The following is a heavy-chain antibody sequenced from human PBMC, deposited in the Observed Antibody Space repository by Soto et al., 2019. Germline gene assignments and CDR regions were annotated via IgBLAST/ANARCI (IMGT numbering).Heavy chain of an antibody. CDR1: GGTFSSYA. CDR3: ASDIHYSNYEEAYYYSYGIDV. J-gene: IGHJ6*02. CDR2: IIHIFGTA. Sequence: SVKVSCKASGGTFSSYAIGGVRQATGQGLEWVGGIIHIFGTANYAQKFQGRVTITAEESTSTAYMELSSLRAEDTDVYYCASDIHYSNYEEAYYYSYGIDVWGQGTLVTVSS. D-gene: IGHD4-4*01. V-gene: IGHV1-69*13.